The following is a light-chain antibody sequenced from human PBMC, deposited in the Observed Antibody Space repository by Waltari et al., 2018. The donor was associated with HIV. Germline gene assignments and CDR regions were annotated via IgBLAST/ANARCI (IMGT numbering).Light chain of an antibody. V-gene: IGLV3-10*01. CDR2: EDI. J-gene: IGLJ1*01. CDR3: YSTEGSDSHRGV. CDR1: ALPKKY. Sequence: SYELTQPPSVSVSPGQTARITCSGDALPKKYAYWYQQKSGQAPVLVIYEDIKRPSGIPERFSGSSSGTVATLTITGAQVDDEGDYYCYSTEGSDSHRGVFGTGTQVTLL.